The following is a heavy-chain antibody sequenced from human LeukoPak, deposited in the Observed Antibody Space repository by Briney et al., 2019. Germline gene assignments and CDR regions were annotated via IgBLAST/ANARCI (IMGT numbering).Heavy chain of an antibody. CDR2: ISGSGGRT. V-gene: IGHV3-23*01. CDR1: GFTFSSYA. CDR3: AKEGSMKGAFDI. D-gene: IGHD3-10*01. J-gene: IGHJ3*02. Sequence: PGGSLRLSCAASGFTFSSYAMSWVRQAPGKGLQWVSTISGSGGRTYYADSVKGRFTISRDNSKNTLYLQMNGLRAEDTAVYYCAKEGSMKGAFDIWGQGTMVTVSS.